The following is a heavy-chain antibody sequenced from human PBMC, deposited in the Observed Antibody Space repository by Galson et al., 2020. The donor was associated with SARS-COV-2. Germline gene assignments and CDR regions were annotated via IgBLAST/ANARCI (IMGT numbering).Heavy chain of an antibody. V-gene: IGHV3-23*01. CDR3: VRGPHCSSSSCYTVGAFDV. CDR2: ISGSGNST. D-gene: IGHD2-2*02. Sequence: GESLKISCAVSGFTFTTYAMTWVRQAPGKGLEWVSAISGSGNSTYYADSVKGRFTISRDNSKNTLHLQMNSLRAEDTAVYSCVRGPHCSSSSCYTVGAFDVWGQGTMVTVSS. CDR1: GFTFTTYA. J-gene: IGHJ3*01.